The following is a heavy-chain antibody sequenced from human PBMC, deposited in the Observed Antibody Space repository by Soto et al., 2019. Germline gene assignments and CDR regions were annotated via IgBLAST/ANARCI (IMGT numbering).Heavy chain of an antibody. CDR3: TTGDPYYYYGMDV. J-gene: IGHJ6*02. V-gene: IGHV3-15*01. Sequence: EVQLVESGGGLVKPGGSLRLSCAASGFTFSNAWMSWVRQAPGKGLEWVGRIKSKTDGGTTDYAAPVKGRFTISRDDSKNTLYLQMNILKTEDTAVYYCTTGDPYYYYGMDVWGQGTTVTVSS. CDR1: GFTFSNAW. CDR2: IKSKTDGGTT.